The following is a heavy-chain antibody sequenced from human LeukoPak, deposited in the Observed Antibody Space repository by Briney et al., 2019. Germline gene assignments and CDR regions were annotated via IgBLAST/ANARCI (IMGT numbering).Heavy chain of an antibody. CDR3: AKDQSCGTISCYAGY. Sequence: GGSLRLSCAASGFTFGTYAMSWVRQAPGKGLEWVSGISGGGGTTYYADSVKGRLTISRDNSKNTLYLQMNSLRAEDTAVYYCAKDQSCGTISCYAGYWGQGTLVTVSS. V-gene: IGHV3-23*01. J-gene: IGHJ4*02. CDR1: GFTFGTYA. D-gene: IGHD2-2*01. CDR2: ISGGGGTT.